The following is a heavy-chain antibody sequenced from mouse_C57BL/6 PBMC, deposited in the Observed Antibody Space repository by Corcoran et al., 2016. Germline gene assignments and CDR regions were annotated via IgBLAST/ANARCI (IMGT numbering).Heavy chain of an antibody. CDR2: IYPGSGNT. Sequence: QVQLKQSGAELVRPGASVKLSCKASGYTFTDYYINWVKQRPGQGLEWIARIYPGSGNTYYNEKFKGKATLTAEKSSSTAYMQLSSLTSEDSAVYFCARNPITTVVADYAMDYWGQGTSVTVSS. J-gene: IGHJ4*01. CDR1: GYTFTDYY. V-gene: IGHV1-76*01. D-gene: IGHD1-1*01. CDR3: ARNPITTVVADYAMDY.